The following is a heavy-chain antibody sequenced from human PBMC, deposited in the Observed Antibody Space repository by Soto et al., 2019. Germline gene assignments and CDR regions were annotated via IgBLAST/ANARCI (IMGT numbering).Heavy chain of an antibody. Sequence: QVTWRESGPVVGKPTETLTLTCTASVSSLSYDRMRVSWIRRPPGKALEWLAHIFSNDEKSYSTSLKSRLTLAKDTTKSQVVLTMTNMEPMDTATYYCTHRREVVTAVILYGMDLWGQGTTVTVSS. V-gene: IGHV2-26*01. J-gene: IGHJ6*02. CDR3: THRREVVTAVILYGMDL. D-gene: IGHD2-21*02. CDR1: VSSLSYDRMR. CDR2: IFSNDEK.